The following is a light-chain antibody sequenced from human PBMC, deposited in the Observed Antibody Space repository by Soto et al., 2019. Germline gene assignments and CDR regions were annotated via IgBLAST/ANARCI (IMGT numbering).Light chain of an antibody. J-gene: IGKJ5*01. CDR3: QQRNR. CDR1: QSVSSSY. CDR2: GAS. Sequence: EIGLTQSAGTLSLSPGERATLSCRASQSVSSSYLAWLQQKPGQAPRLLIYGASTRATGIPARFNGSGSGTEFTLTISSLEPEDFAVYYCQQRNRFGQGTRLEIK. V-gene: IGKV3D-20*02.